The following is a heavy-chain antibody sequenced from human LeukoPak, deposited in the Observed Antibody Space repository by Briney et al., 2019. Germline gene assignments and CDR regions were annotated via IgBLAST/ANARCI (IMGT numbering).Heavy chain of an antibody. Sequence: HPGGSLRLSCAASGFTFSSYAMSWVRQAPGKGLEWVSGISGSGGSTYYADSVKGRFTISRDNSKNKLYLQMNSLRVEDTAVYYCARDFNRAVTCGGQGTLVTVSS. CDR1: GFTFSSYA. CDR2: ISGSGGST. J-gene: IGHJ4*02. V-gene: IGHV3-23*01. CDR3: ARDFNRAVTC.